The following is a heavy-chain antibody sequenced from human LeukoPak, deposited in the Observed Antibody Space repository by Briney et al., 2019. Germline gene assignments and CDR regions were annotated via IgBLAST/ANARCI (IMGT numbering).Heavy chain of an antibody. CDR2: ISYDGSNK. CDR3: EKGHPNIAVESLQFDY. CDR1: GFTFSSYG. Sequence: PGGSLRLSCAASGFTFSSYGMHWVRQAPGKGLEWVAVISYDGSNKYYADSVKGRFTISRDNSKNTLYLQMNSLRAEDTAVYYCEKGHPNIAVESLQFDYWGQGTLVTVSS. V-gene: IGHV3-30*18. J-gene: IGHJ4*02. D-gene: IGHD6-19*01.